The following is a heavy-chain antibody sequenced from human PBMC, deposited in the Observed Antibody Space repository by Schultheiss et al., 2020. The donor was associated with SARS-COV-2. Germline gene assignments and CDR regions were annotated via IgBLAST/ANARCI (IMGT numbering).Heavy chain of an antibody. CDR1: GGSISSYY. V-gene: IGHV4-4*07. CDR2: IYTSGST. J-gene: IGHJ4*02. D-gene: IGHD3-16*01. CDR3: ARSRDGGNFDY. Sequence: GSLRLSCTVSGGSISSYYWSWIRQPPGKGLEWIGRIYTSGSTNYNPSLKSRVTMSVDTSKNQFSLKLSSVTAADTAVYYCARSRDGGNFDYWGQGTLVTVSS.